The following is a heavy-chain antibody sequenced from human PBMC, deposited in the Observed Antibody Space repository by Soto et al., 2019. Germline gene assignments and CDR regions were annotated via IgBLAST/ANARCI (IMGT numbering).Heavy chain of an antibody. CDR3: AKNSAATIRVGFDY. CDR2: ITGSDGRT. J-gene: IGHJ4*02. D-gene: IGHD5-12*01. Sequence: EVQLLESGGGLVQPGGSLRLSCAASGFTFATYTMSLVRQTPGKGLEWVSAITGSDGRTYYADSVKGRFTISRDNSKNTLYMQMNSLGAEDTAVYDCAKNSAATIRVGFDYWGQGALVTVSS. V-gene: IGHV3-23*01. CDR1: GFTFATYT.